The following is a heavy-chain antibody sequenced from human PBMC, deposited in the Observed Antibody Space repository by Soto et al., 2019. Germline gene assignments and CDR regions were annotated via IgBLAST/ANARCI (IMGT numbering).Heavy chain of an antibody. V-gene: IGHV3-11*05. J-gene: IGHJ4*02. Sequence: QVQLVESGGGLVKPGGSLRLSCAASGFSFGDSYMSWIRQSAGKGLEWLSYISGGSSYTKYAESVKGRFTISRDNARRSLFLQVNGLRYDDTAIYYCAKTRVADAGYYFDHWGQGTMVTVSS. CDR2: ISGGSSYT. CDR3: AKTRVADAGYYFDH. CDR1: GFSFGDSY. D-gene: IGHD3-22*01.